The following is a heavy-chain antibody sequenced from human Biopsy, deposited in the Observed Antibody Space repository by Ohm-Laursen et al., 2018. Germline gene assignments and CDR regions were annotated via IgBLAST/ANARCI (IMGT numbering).Heavy chain of an antibody. Sequence: SLRLSCSASGFSFSVNYMDWVRQAPGKGLEWVGRIRDKANSNTTDYAASVKGRFTISRDDSKNSLYLQMNRLKTEDTALYYGVRAGRYCSGGGCYSWFDSWGQGTLVTVSS. J-gene: IGHJ5*01. V-gene: IGHV3-72*01. CDR2: IRDKANSNTT. CDR3: VRAGRYCSGGGCYSWFDS. CDR1: GFSFSVNY. D-gene: IGHD2-15*01.